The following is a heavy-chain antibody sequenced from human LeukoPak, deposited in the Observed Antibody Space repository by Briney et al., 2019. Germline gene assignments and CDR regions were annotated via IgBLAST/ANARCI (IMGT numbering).Heavy chain of an antibody. Sequence: SETLSLTCTVSGGSISSDYWSWIRQPPGKGLEWIGYIYYSGSTNYNPSLKSRVTISVDTSKNQFSLKLSSVTAADTAVYYCARGPGTIFGVVTTLFHPWGQGTLVTVSS. CDR2: IYYSGST. V-gene: IGHV4-59*01. CDR1: GGSISSDY. J-gene: IGHJ5*02. D-gene: IGHD3-3*01. CDR3: ARGPGTIFGVVTTLFHP.